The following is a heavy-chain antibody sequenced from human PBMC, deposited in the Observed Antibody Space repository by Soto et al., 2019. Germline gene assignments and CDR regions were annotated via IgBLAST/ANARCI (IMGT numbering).Heavy chain of an antibody. Sequence: ASVKVSCKASGYTFTGYYTHWVRQAPGQGLEWMGWINPNSGGTNYAQKFQGRVTMTRDTSISTAYMELSRLRSDDTAVYYCARNLLGYCSGGSCYSPFDYWGQGTLVTVSS. J-gene: IGHJ4*02. V-gene: IGHV1-2*02. CDR2: INPNSGGT. CDR1: GYTFTGYY. CDR3: ARNLLGYCSGGSCYSPFDY. D-gene: IGHD2-15*01.